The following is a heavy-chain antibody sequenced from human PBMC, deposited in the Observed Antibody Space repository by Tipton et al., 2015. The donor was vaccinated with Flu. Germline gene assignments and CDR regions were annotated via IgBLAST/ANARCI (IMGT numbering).Heavy chain of an antibody. CDR1: GDSIGSDYY. D-gene: IGHD3-10*01. CDR3: ARYGIRGLIMRATWLGP. J-gene: IGHJ5*02. Sequence: TLSLTCSVSGDSIGSDYYWGWIRQPPGKGLEWIGNIHRSGNTYRNPSLKSRVTISVDTSKNQFSLKLSSVTAADTAVYYCARYGIRGLIMRATWLGPWGQGTLVTVSS. V-gene: IGHV4-38-2*01. CDR2: IHRSGNT.